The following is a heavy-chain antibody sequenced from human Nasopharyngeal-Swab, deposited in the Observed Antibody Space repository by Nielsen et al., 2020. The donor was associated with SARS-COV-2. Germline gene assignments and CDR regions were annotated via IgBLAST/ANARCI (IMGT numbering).Heavy chain of an antibody. CDR1: GFSFSSYA. Sequence: GESLKISCAASGFSFSSYALTWVRQAPGKGLEWVSAVSGSGGYTEYPDSVKGRFTVSRDNSRNTLYLQMSSLRVEDTAIYYCAKYDFWSGYMDVWGQGTTVTVSS. CDR3: AKYDFWSGYMDV. V-gene: IGHV3-23*01. J-gene: IGHJ6*03. D-gene: IGHD3-3*01. CDR2: VSGSGGYT.